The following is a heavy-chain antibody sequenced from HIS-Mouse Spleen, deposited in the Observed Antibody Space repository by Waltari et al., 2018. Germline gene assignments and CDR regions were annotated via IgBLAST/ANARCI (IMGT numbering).Heavy chain of an antibody. V-gene: IGHV4-39*07. D-gene: IGHD3-9*01. J-gene: IGHJ4*02. Sequence: QLQLQESGPGLVKPSETLSLTCTVSGGSISSSSYYWGWIRQPPGTGLEWIGSIYYSGSTYYNPSLKSRVTISVDTSKNQFSLKLSSVTAADTAVYYCARGRFDILTGYSLYYFDYWGQGTLVTVSS. CDR2: IYYSGST. CDR3: ARGRFDILTGYSLYYFDY. CDR1: GGSISSSSYY.